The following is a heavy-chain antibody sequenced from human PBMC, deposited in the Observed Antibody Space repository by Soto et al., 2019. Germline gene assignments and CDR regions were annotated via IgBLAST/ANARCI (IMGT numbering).Heavy chain of an antibody. CDR1: GYTFTSYA. D-gene: IGHD2-15*01. CDR2: INAGNGNT. V-gene: IGHV1-3*01. Sequence: SAKASCKASGYTFTSYAMHWVRQASGQRLEWMGWINAGNGNTKYSQKFQGRVTITRDTSASTAYMELSSLRSEDTAVYYCARGAVVAPDYYYYGMDVWGQGTTVTVSS. CDR3: ARGAVVAPDYYYYGMDV. J-gene: IGHJ6*02.